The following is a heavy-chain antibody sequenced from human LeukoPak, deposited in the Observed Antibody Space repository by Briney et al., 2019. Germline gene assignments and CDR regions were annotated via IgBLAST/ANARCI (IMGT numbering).Heavy chain of an antibody. Sequence: GGFLRLSCAASGFTFSNAWMSWVRQAPGKGLEWVGRIKSKTDGGTTDYAAPVKGRFTISRDDSKNTLYLRMNSLKTEDTAVYYCTTSPSLVSGRVPLGTVVSDYWGQGTLVTVSS. V-gene: IGHV3-15*01. CDR1: GFTFSNAW. CDR2: IKSKTDGGTT. J-gene: IGHJ4*02. D-gene: IGHD4-23*01. CDR3: TTSPSLVSGRVPLGTVVSDY.